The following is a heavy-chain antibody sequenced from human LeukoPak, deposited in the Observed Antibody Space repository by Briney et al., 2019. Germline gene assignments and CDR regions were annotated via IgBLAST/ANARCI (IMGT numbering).Heavy chain of an antibody. CDR3: ARNRNYYDSNGLD. J-gene: IGHJ4*02. CDR2: IYHSGST. V-gene: IGHV4-38-2*02. D-gene: IGHD3-22*01. CDR1: GYSISSGYY. Sequence: SETLSLTCTVSGYSISSGYYWGWIRQPPGKGLEWIGSIYHSGSTYYNPSLKSRVTISVDTSKNQFSLKVISVTAADTAVYYCARNRNYYDSNGLDWGQGTLVTVSS.